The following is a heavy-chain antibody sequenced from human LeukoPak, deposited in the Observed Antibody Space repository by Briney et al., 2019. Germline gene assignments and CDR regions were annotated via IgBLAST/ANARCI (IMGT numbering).Heavy chain of an antibody. CDR3: ARVVGAQYNWFDP. CDR1: GGSISSGSYY. Sequence: PSQTLSLTCTVSGGSISSGSYYWSWIRQPAGKGLEWIGRIYTSGSTNYNPSLKSRVTISVDTSKNQFSLKLSSVTAADTAVYYCARVVGAQYNWFDPWGQGTLVTVSS. D-gene: IGHD1-26*01. J-gene: IGHJ5*02. CDR2: IYTSGST. V-gene: IGHV4-61*02.